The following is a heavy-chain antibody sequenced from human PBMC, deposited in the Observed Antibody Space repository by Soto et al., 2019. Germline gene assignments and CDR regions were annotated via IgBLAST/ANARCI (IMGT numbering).Heavy chain of an antibody. V-gene: IGHV4-4*07. CDR2: IYTSGST. CDR3: ARDPYYDFWSGSKFGYYYYGMDV. J-gene: IGHJ6*02. CDR1: GGSISSYY. D-gene: IGHD3-3*01. Sequence: SETLSLTCTVSGGSISSYYWSWIRQPAGKGLEWIGRIYTSGSTNYNPSLKSRVTMSVDTSKNQFSLKLSSVTAADTAVYYCARDPYYDFWSGSKFGYYYYGMDVWGQGTTVTVSS.